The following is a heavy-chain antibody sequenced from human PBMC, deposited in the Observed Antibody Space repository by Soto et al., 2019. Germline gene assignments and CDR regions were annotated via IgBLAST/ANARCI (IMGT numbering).Heavy chain of an antibody. Sequence: PXGSLRLSCAASGFPLSDHYMSWIRQAPGKGLEWIGYSSNSGSFTRYADSVKGRFSISRDNAKNSLYLQINSLRGDDTAIYYCVRSGDNYNLLDYWGQGTPVTVSS. CDR3: VRSGDNYNLLDY. V-gene: IGHV3-11*06. D-gene: IGHD1-1*01. CDR2: SSNSGSFT. CDR1: GFPLSDHY. J-gene: IGHJ4*02.